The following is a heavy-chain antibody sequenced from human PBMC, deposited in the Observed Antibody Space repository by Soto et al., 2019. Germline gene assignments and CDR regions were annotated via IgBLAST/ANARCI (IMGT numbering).Heavy chain of an antibody. CDR3: AKDLYYDFWSGYPPGGVDP. V-gene: IGHV3-23*01. D-gene: IGHD3-3*01. CDR1: GFTFSSYA. CDR2: ISGSGGST. J-gene: IGHJ5*02. Sequence: GGSLRLSCAASGFTFSSYAMSWVRQAPGKGLEWVSAISGSGGSTYYADSVKGRFTISRDNSKNTLYLQMNSLRAEDTAVYYCAKDLYYDFWSGYPPGGVDPWGQGTLVTVSS.